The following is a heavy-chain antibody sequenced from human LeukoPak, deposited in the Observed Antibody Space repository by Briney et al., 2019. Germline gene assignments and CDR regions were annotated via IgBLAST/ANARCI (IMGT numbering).Heavy chain of an antibody. V-gene: IGHV4-4*07. CDR1: GGSISSYY. D-gene: IGHD3-3*01. CDR2: IYTSGST. Sequence: SETLSLTCTVSGGSISSYYWSWIRQPAGKGLEWIGRIYTSGSTNYNPSLKSRVTMSVDTSKNQFSLKLSSVTAADTAVYYCARHNVLRFLEWSNYFDYWGQGTLVTVSS. CDR3: ARHNVLRFLEWSNYFDY. J-gene: IGHJ4*02.